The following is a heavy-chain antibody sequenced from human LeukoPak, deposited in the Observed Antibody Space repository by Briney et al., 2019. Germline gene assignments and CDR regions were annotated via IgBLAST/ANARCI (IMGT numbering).Heavy chain of an antibody. D-gene: IGHD6-13*01. J-gene: IGHJ4*02. CDR1: GFTFSSYA. V-gene: IGHV3-23*01. CDR2: ISGSGGST. CDR3: ARGMAAAGDLDY. Sequence: GGSLRLSCAASGFTFSSYAMSWVRQAPGKGLEWVSAISGSGGSTYYADSVKGRFTISRDNSKNTLYLQMNSLRAEDTAVYYCARGMAAAGDLDYWGQGTLVTVSS.